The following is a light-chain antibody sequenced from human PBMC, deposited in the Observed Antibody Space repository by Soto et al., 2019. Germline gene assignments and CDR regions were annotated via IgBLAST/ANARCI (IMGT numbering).Light chain of an antibody. Sequence: AIPMTQSPSSLSASVGDRITITCRASQGIRNELGWYQQKPGKAPKLLIYAASHLQNEVPSRFSGSGSGTDFTLTISSLQPEDFATYYCLQDYNFPWTFGQGTKVEIK. CDR1: QGIRNE. V-gene: IGKV1-6*01. CDR2: AAS. CDR3: LQDYNFPWT. J-gene: IGKJ1*01.